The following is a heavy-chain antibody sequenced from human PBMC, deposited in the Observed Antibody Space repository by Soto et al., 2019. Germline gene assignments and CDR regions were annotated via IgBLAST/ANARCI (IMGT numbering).Heavy chain of an antibody. D-gene: IGHD6-6*01. CDR2: IYYSGST. Sequence: QLQLQESGPGLVKPSETLSLTCTVSGGSISSSSYYWGWIRQPPGKGLEWIGSIYYSGSTYYNPSLKSRVTISVDTSKNQFSLKLSSVTAADTAVYYCARHEGYSSSAAWFDPWGQGTLVTVSS. CDR1: GGSISSSSYY. V-gene: IGHV4-39*01. CDR3: ARHEGYSSSAAWFDP. J-gene: IGHJ5*02.